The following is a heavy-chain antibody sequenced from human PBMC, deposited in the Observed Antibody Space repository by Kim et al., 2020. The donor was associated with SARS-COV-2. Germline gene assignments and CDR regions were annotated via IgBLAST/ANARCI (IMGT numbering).Heavy chain of an antibody. Sequence: LSLTCAASGFTFSNYALSWVRQAPGKGLECLSAISGGGDSTFYADSVKGRFTISRDNSKNTLYLQMNSLRPEDTAVYYCAKYFGTYPWFDPWGQGTV. CDR1: GFTFSNYA. J-gene: IGHJ5*02. CDR3: AKYFGTYPWFDP. D-gene: IGHD1-26*01. V-gene: IGHV3-23*01. CDR2: ISGGGDST.